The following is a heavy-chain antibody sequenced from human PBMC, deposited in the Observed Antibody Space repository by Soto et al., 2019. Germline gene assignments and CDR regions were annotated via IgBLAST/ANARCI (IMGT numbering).Heavy chain of an antibody. V-gene: IGHV2-5*02. D-gene: IGHD1-1*01. CDR1: GFSLTSRPMG. CDR2: IYWDDDK. J-gene: IGHJ4*02. Sequence: QITLKESAPPRVKPTQTLTLTCTFSGFSLTSRPMGVGWIRQPPGKALEWLAFIYWDDDKRYSPSLRSRLSITKDTSGNQVVLTMTNMDPVDTATHYCAHRLSGYNWNGGYFDYWGQGVLVTVSS. CDR3: AHRLSGYNWNGGYFDY.